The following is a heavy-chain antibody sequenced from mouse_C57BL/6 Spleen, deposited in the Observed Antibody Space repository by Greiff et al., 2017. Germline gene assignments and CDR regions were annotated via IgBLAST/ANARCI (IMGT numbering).Heavy chain of an antibody. CDR1: GYAFSSSW. D-gene: IGHD2-3*01. CDR2: ISPGDGDT. Sequence: QVQLQQSGPELVKPGASVKISCKASGYAFSSSWMNWVKQRPGTGLEWIGRISPGDGDTNYNGKFKGKATLTADKPSSTAYMQLSSLTSEDSAVYFCARFYDGYSGYYFDYWGQGTTLTVSS. CDR3: ARFYDGYSGYYFDY. V-gene: IGHV1-82*01. J-gene: IGHJ2*01.